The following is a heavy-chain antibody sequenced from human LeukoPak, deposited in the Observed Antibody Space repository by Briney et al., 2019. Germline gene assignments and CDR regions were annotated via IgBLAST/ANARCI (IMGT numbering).Heavy chain of an antibody. CDR2: IHFSGRT. Sequence: SETLSLTRTVSGGSISSNTDYWGWIRQPPGKGLEWIGSIHFSGRTYYNPSLKSRVTISVDTSKNLFSLNLSSVTAADTAVYYCARTWTTVTYYFDYWGQGTLVTVSS. V-gene: IGHV4-39*01. CDR3: ARTWTTVTYYFDY. CDR1: GGSISSNTDY. J-gene: IGHJ4*02. D-gene: IGHD4-17*01.